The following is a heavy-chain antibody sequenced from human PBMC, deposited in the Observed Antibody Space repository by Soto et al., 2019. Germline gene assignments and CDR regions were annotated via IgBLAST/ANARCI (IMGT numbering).Heavy chain of an antibody. CDR2: IWYDGSRT. J-gene: IGHJ4*02. CDR3: AREQIGVAGSTYDY. D-gene: IGHD6-19*01. Sequence: QVQLEESGGGVVQPGTSLRLSCAASGFTFSTYGMHWVRQAPGKGLDWVALIWYDGSRTHYAESVKGRFTISRDNSKNTLLLQMNSLRVEDTAVYYCAREQIGVAGSTYDYWGQGTLVTVSS. CDR1: GFTFSTYG. V-gene: IGHV3-33*01.